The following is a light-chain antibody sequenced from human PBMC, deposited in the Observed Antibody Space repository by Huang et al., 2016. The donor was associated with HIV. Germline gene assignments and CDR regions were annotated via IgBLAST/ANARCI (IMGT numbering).Light chain of an antibody. CDR3: LQHNGHPLT. CDR1: QGISNR. Sequence: DIQMTQSPSVMSASVGDRVTISCRASQGISNRLVWFQQKPGRVPKRLIHDASSLESGVPTRFIGSGSGTEFTLTINCLQPEDFATYYCLQHNGHPLTFGGGTRVEIK. V-gene: IGKV1-17*03. CDR2: DAS. J-gene: IGKJ4*01.